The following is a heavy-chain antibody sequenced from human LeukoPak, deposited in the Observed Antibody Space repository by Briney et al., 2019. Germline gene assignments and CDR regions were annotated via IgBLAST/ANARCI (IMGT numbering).Heavy chain of an antibody. CDR1: GGSISNYY. CDR3: ARNVRGGSTYLDY. D-gene: IGHD3-16*01. J-gene: IGHJ4*02. Sequence: SETLSLTCTVSGGSISNYYWTWIRQPAGKGLEWIGRIYSSGTTNYNPSLTSRVTMSVDTSKNQFSPKLSSVTAADTAVYYCARNVRGGSTYLDYWGQGTLVTVSS. V-gene: IGHV4-4*07. CDR2: IYSSGTT.